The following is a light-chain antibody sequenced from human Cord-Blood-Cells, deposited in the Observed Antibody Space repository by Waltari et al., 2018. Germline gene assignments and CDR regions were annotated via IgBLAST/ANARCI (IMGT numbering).Light chain of an antibody. CDR2: EVS. CDR1: SSDVGGYNY. CDR3: SSYTSSSTVV. V-gene: IGLV2-14*01. J-gene: IGLJ2*01. Sequence: QSALTQPASVSGSPGQSLTISCTGTSSDVGGYNYVSWYQQHPRKAPKLMIYEVSPRPSGVSTRFSGSKSGNTASLTISGLQAEDEADYYCSSYTSSSTVVFGGGTKLTVL.